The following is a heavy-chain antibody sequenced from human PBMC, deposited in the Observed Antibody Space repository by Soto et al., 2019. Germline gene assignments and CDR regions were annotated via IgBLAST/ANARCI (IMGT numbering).Heavy chain of an antibody. CDR1: GFTFSSYA. D-gene: IGHD6-6*01. J-gene: IGHJ4*02. CDR3: ARGTIVARQHLDY. CDR2: ISIRGGDE. Sequence: GGSLRLSCAASGFTFSSYAMHWARQAPGKGLEWVTVISIRGGDEYYAESVRGRFTISRDDSKNALYLQMDSLRVEDTAVYYCARGTIVARQHLDYWGQGTLVTVSS. V-gene: IGHV3-30*03.